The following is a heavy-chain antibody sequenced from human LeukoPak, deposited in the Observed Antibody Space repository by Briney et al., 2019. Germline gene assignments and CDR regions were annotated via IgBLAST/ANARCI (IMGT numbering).Heavy chain of an antibody. Sequence: GGSLRLSCAASTFIFSGYSMNWVRQAPGKGLEWVSYISSSSSTIYYADSVKGRFTISRDNAKNSLYLQMNSLRDEDTAVYYCARETALGADYWGQGTLVTVSS. D-gene: IGHD1-26*01. CDR3: ARETALGADY. J-gene: IGHJ4*02. CDR1: TFIFSGYS. CDR2: ISSSSSTI. V-gene: IGHV3-48*02.